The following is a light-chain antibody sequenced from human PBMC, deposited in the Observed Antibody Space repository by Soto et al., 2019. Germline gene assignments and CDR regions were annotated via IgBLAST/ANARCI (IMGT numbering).Light chain of an antibody. V-gene: IGKV1-39*01. CDR2: AAT. CDR1: QSISFY. CDR3: QQYNRT. J-gene: IGKJ1*01. Sequence: DIQMTQSPSSLSASVGDRATITCRASQSISFYLNWYQQKQGQAPKLLIYAATSLQSGVPSRFSGSGSGKEFTITISSLQPDDFATYYCQQYNRTFGQGTKVDI.